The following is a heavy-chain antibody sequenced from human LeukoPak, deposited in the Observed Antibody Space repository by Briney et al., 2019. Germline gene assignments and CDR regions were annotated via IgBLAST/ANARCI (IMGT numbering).Heavy chain of an antibody. J-gene: IGHJ4*02. CDR3: ARAPEHYYDSSGHFDY. Sequence: GGSLRLSCAASGFTFSSYEMNWVRQAPGKGLEWVSYISSSGSTIYYADSVKGRFTISRDNAKNSLYLQVNSLRAEDTAVYYCARAPEHYYDSSGHFDYWGQGTLVTVSS. V-gene: IGHV3-48*03. CDR1: GFTFSSYE. D-gene: IGHD3-22*01. CDR2: ISSSGSTI.